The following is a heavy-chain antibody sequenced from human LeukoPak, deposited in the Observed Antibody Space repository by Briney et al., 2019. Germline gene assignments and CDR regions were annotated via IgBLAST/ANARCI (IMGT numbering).Heavy chain of an antibody. Sequence: PSETLSLTCTVSGGSISSYYWSWIRQPPGKGLEWIGYIYYSGSTSYNPSLNSRVTISLDTSKNQFSLNLSSVTAADTAVYYCARRESSGFFDYWGQGTLGTVSS. J-gene: IGHJ4*02. D-gene: IGHD6-19*01. CDR1: GGSISSYY. CDR3: ARRESSGFFDY. V-gene: IGHV4-59*08. CDR2: IYYSGST.